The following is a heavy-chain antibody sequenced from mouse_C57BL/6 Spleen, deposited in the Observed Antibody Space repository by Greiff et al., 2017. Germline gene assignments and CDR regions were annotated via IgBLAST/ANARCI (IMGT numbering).Heavy chain of an antibody. D-gene: IGHD2-2*01. CDR3: ARPLMVRGGYYFDY. CDR2: IYPGSGST. J-gene: IGHJ2*01. CDR1: GYTVTSYW. V-gene: IGHV1-55*01. Sequence: QVQLQQPGAELVKPGASVKMSCKASGYTVTSYWITWVKQRPGQGLEWIGDIYPGSGSTNYNEKFKSKATLTVDTSSSTAYMQLSSLTSEDSAVYYCARPLMVRGGYYFDYWGQGTTLTVSS.